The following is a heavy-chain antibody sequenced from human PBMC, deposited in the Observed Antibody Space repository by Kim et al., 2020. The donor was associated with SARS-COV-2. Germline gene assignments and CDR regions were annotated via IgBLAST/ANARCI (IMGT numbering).Heavy chain of an antibody. CDR3: ARSSESDIVVVPSPNWFDP. J-gene: IGHJ5*02. Sequence: GGSLRLSCAASGFTFSSYSMNWVRQAPGKGLEWVSSISSSSSYIYYADSVKGRFTISRDNAKNSLYLQMNSLRAEDTAVYYCARSSESDIVVVPSPNWFDPWGQGTLVTVSS. V-gene: IGHV3-21*01. CDR2: ISSSSSYI. D-gene: IGHD2-2*01. CDR1: GFTFSSYS.